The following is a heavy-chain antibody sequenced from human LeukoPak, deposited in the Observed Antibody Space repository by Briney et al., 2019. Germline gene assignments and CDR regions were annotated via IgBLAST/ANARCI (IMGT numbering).Heavy chain of an antibody. CDR1: GGSVNSGSYY. D-gene: IGHD1-26*01. CDR3: ARAAYSGSYHSDY. Sequence: KPSETLSPTCTVSGGSVNSGSYYWNWIRQPPGKGLEWIGYIYYSGSTNYNPSLKSRVTISVDTSKNQFSLKLSSVTAADTAVYYCARAAYSGSYHSDYWGQGTLVTVSS. CDR2: IYYSGST. V-gene: IGHV4-61*01. J-gene: IGHJ4*02.